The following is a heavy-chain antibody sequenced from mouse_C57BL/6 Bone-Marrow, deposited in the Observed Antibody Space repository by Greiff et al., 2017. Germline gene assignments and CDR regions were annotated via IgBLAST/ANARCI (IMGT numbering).Heavy chain of an antibody. J-gene: IGHJ2*01. CDR3: ARYGVTTDY. CDR1: GFTFTDYY. V-gene: IGHV1-19*01. Sequence: EVQLQQSGPVLVKPGASVKMSCKASGFTFTDYYMNWVKQSHGKSLEWIGVINPYNGGTSYNQKFKGKATLTVDKSSSTAYMELNSLTSEDSAVYYCARYGVTTDYWGQGTTLTVSS. D-gene: IGHD2-2*01. CDR2: INPYNGGT.